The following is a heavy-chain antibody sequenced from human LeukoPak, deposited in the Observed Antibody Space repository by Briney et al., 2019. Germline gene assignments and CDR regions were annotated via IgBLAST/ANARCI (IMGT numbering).Heavy chain of an antibody. D-gene: IGHD6-19*01. V-gene: IGHV3-23*01. CDR2: ISVSGDTK. CDR1: GFTITDYG. CDR3: AQGYSSGWYPY. Sequence: GGSLRLSCAVSGFTITDYGMSWVRQAPGKGLEWVSAISVSGDTKYYADSVKGRFIISRDNSRNTLYLQINGLRAEDTALYYCAQGYSSGWYPYWGQGTLVTVSS. J-gene: IGHJ4*02.